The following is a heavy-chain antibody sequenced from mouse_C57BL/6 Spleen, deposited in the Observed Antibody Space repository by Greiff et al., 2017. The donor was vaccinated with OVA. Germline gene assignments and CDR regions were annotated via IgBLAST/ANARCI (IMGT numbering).Heavy chain of an antibody. CDR3: TTKDYYEGYFDY. D-gene: IGHD1-1*01. V-gene: IGHV14-1*01. CDR2: IDPEDGDT. CDR1: GFNIKDYY. J-gene: IGHJ2*01. Sequence: VQLKQSGAELVRPGASVKLSCTASGFNIKDYYMHWVKQRPEQGLEWIGRIDPEDGDTEYAPKFQGKATMTAGTSSNTAYLQLSSLTSEDTAVYYCTTKDYYEGYFDYWGQGTTLTVSS.